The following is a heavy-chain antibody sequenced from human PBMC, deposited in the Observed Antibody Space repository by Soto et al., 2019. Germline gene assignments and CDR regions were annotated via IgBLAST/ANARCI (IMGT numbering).Heavy chain of an antibody. CDR1: GYTFTSYG. CDR3: ARDPVRYCSGGSCYHDI. Sequence: QVQLVQSGAEVKKPGASVKVSCKASGYTFTSYGISWVRQAPGQGLEWMGWISAYNVNTNYAQKLQGRVTMTTDTSTSTAYMELRSLRSDDTAVYYCARDPVRYCSGGSCYHDIWGQGTMVTASS. CDR2: ISAYNVNT. D-gene: IGHD2-15*01. V-gene: IGHV1-18*01. J-gene: IGHJ3*02.